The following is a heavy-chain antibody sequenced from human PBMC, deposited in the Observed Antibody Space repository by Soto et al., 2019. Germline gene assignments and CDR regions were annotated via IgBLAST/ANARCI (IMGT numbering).Heavy chain of an antibody. CDR2: IKSKTDGGTT. J-gene: IGHJ6*03. D-gene: IGHD2-15*01. CDR3: ITRYCSGGSCYSRYYYMDV. Sequence: PGGSLRLSCAASGFTFSNAWMSWVRQAPGKGLEWVGRIKSKTDGGTTDYAAPVKGRFAISRDDSKNTLYLQMNSLKTEDTAVYYCITRYCSGGSCYSRYYYMDVWGKGTTVTVSS. V-gene: IGHV3-15*01. CDR1: GFTFSNAW.